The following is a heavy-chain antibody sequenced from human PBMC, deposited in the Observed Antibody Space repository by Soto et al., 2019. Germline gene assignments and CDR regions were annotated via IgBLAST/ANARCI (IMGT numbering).Heavy chain of an antibody. Sequence: QVQLVQSGAEVKKPGSSVKVSCKASGGTFGTSAISWVRQAPGQGLEWVGGIMPVFPTPDYAQKFQGRVTITADESTTTAYLELTSLRTDDTAVYYCARDIDRLQLGGNYYYILDVWGQGTAITVSS. V-gene: IGHV1-69*12. D-gene: IGHD1-1*01. CDR2: IMPVFPTP. CDR1: GGTFGTSA. CDR3: ARDIDRLQLGGNYYYILDV. J-gene: IGHJ6*02.